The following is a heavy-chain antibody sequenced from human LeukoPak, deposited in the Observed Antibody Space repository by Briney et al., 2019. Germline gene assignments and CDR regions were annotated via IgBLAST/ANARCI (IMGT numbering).Heavy chain of an antibody. CDR1: GVSFSTYY. CDR3: ARPTSWVNYFDP. D-gene: IGHD1-7*01. Sequence: PSETLSLTCDVSGVSFSTYYWSWIRQSPEKGLEWIGEVNHSGYTNLNPSLKSRVTISVDTSKNQFSLKLSSVTAADTAVYYCARPTSWVNYFDPWGQGTLVTVSS. J-gene: IGHJ5*02. CDR2: VNHSGYT. V-gene: IGHV4-34*01.